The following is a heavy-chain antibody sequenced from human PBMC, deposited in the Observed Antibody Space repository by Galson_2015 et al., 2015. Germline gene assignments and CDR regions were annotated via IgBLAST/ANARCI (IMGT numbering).Heavy chain of an antibody. Sequence: SLRLSCAASGFKFSSYGMHWVRQAPGRGLEWVAVIWYDGSNKYYADSVKGRFTISRDNSKNTLYLQMNSLRAEDTAVYYCAKSAGISIPYYMDVWGKGTTVTVSS. D-gene: IGHD3-9*01. J-gene: IGHJ6*03. CDR3: AKSAGISIPYYMDV. CDR2: IWYDGSNK. CDR1: GFKFSSYG. V-gene: IGHV3-33*06.